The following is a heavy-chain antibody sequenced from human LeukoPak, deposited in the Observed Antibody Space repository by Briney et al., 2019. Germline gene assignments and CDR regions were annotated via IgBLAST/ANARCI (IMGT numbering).Heavy chain of an antibody. CDR2: ISGSGGST. CDR3: AKTPLGYDSSGKYYFDY. Sequence: GGSLRLSCAASGFTFSSYAMNWVRQAPGKGLEWVSAISGSGGSTYYTDSVKGRFTISRDNSKNTLYLQMNSLRAEDTAVYYCAKTPLGYDSSGKYYFDYWGQGTLVTVSS. CDR1: GFTFSSYA. J-gene: IGHJ4*02. V-gene: IGHV3-23*01. D-gene: IGHD3-22*01.